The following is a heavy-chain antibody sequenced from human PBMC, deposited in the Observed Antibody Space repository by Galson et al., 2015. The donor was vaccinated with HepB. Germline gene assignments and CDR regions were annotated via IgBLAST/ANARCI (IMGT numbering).Heavy chain of an antibody. V-gene: IGHV3-48*02. J-gene: IGHJ4*02. CDR2: ISSSSSTI. CDR3: ARDQAKNSIAARGGEDY. D-gene: IGHD6-6*01. CDR1: GFTFSSYS. Sequence: SLRLSCAVSGFTFSSYSMNWVRQAPGKGLEWVSYISSSSSTIYYADSVKGRFTISRDNAKNSLYLQMNSLRDEDTAVYYCARDQAKNSIAARGGEDYWGQGTLVTVSS.